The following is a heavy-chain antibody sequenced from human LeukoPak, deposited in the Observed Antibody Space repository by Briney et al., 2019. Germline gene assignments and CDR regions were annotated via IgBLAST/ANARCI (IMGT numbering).Heavy chain of an antibody. V-gene: IGHV4-39*01. CDR2: IYYSGST. CDR3: ARQRITMVRGVISDFDY. Sequence: SETLSLTCTVSGGSISSSSYYWGWIRQPPGKGLEWIGSIYYSGSTYYNPSLKSRVTISVDTSKNQFSLKLSSVTAADTAVYYCARQRITMVRGVISDFDYWGQGTLVTVSS. J-gene: IGHJ4*02. CDR1: GGSISSSSYY. D-gene: IGHD3-10*01.